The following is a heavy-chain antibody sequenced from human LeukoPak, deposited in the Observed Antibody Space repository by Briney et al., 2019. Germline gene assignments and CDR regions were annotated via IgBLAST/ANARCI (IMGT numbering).Heavy chain of an antibody. Sequence: ASVKVSCKASGYTFTSYGISWVRQAPGQGLEWMGWISAYNGNTNYAQKLQGRVTMTTDTSTSTAYMELRSLRSDDTAVYYCARVAYLGSGGSCPLCWGQGTLVTVSS. CDR3: ARVAYLGSGGSCPLC. J-gene: IGHJ4*02. CDR2: ISAYNGNT. V-gene: IGHV1-18*01. D-gene: IGHD2-15*01. CDR1: GYTFTSYG.